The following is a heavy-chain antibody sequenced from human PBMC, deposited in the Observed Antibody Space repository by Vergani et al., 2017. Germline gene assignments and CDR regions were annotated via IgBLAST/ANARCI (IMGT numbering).Heavy chain of an antibody. V-gene: IGHV3-74*01. CDR1: GFTFSSYW. CDR2: INSDGSST. CDR3: ARHLRWDYDFWSDYPYYYYMDV. J-gene: IGHJ6*03. D-gene: IGHD3-3*01. Sequence: EVQLVESGGGLVQPGGSLRLSCAASGFTFSSYWMHWVRQAPGKGLVWVSRINSDGSSTSYADSVKGRFTISRDNAKNTLYLQMNSLRAEDTAVYYCARHLRWDYDFWSDYPYYYYMDVWGKGTTVTVSS.